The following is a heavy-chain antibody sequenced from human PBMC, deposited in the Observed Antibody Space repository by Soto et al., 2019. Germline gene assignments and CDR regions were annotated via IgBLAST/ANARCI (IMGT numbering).Heavy chain of an antibody. CDR2: ISAHNGNT. CDR3: ARGGYGDY. V-gene: IGHV1-18*01. D-gene: IGHD1-1*01. CDR1: GYAFTTYG. Sequence: QVHLVQSGAEVKKPGASVKVSCKGSGYAFTTYGITWVRQAPGQGLEWMGWISAHNGNTNYAQKLQGRVTVTRDTTTSTAYMEPMDLRSDDPGVYYCARGGYGDYWGQGALVTVSS. J-gene: IGHJ4*02.